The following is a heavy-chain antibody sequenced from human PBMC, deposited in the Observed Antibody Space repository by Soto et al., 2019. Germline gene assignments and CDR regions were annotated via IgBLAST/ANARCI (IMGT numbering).Heavy chain of an antibody. Sequence: QVQLQESGPGLVKPSGTLSLTCAVSGGSISSSNWWSWVRQPPGKGLEWIGEIYHSGSTNYNPSLKSRVTISVDKSKNQFSLKLSSVTAADTAVYYCARLRAVAGQLYYYYGMDVWGQGTTVTVSS. CDR3: ARLRAVAGQLYYYYGMDV. CDR2: IYHSGST. D-gene: IGHD6-19*01. V-gene: IGHV4-4*02. CDR1: GGSISSSNW. J-gene: IGHJ6*02.